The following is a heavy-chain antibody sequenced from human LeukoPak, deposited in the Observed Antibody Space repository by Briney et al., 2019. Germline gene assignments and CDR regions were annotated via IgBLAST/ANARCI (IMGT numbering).Heavy chain of an antibody. CDR2: ISSSSSYI. Sequence: GGSLRLSCAASGFTFSSYSMNWVRQAPGKGLEGVSSISSSSSYIYYADSVKGRFTISRDSAKNSLYLQMNGLRAEDTAVYYCARGSYDSSGYYYWGAFDIWGQGTMVTVSS. J-gene: IGHJ3*02. D-gene: IGHD3-22*01. V-gene: IGHV3-21*01. CDR3: ARGSYDSSGYYYWGAFDI. CDR1: GFTFSSYS.